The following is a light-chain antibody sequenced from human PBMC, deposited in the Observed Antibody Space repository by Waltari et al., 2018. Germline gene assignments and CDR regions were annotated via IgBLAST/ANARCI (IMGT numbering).Light chain of an antibody. CDR3: MQALQTPVT. CDR1: QSLLHSYGYNY. CDR2: MGS. V-gene: IGKV2-28*01. Sequence: DMVMTPSPLSLSVSPGESASISRRSSQSLLHSYGYNYLDWYFQKPGQSPQLLIYMGSNRAPGVPDRFSGSGSGSDFTLKISRVEADDVGVYFCMQALQTPVTFGGGTKVEIK. J-gene: IGKJ4*01.